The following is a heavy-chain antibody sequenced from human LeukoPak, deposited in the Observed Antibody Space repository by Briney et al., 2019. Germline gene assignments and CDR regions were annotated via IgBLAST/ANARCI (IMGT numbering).Heavy chain of an antibody. Sequence: GGSLRLSCAASGFTFSSYGMHWVRQAPGKGLEWVAVIWYDGSNKYYADSVKGRFTISRDNSKNTLYLQMNSLRAEDAAVYYCARDHGDYPYGYDYWGQGTLVTVSS. V-gene: IGHV3-33*01. CDR3: ARDHGDYPYGYDY. D-gene: IGHD4-17*01. CDR1: GFTFSSYG. J-gene: IGHJ4*02. CDR2: IWYDGSNK.